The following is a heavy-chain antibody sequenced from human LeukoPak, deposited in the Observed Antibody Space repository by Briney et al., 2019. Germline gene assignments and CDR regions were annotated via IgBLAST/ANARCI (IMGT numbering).Heavy chain of an antibody. D-gene: IGHD2-2*01. CDR3: ARGGLGYCSSTSCYENYYYGMDV. Sequence: ASVKVSCKASGGTVSSYAISWVRQAPGQGLEWMGGVIPIFGTANYAQKFQGRVTITADESTSTAYMELSSLRSEDTAVYYCARGGLGYCSSTSCYENYYYGMDVWGKGTTVTVSS. V-gene: IGHV1-69*13. CDR1: GGTVSSYA. J-gene: IGHJ6*04. CDR2: VIPIFGTA.